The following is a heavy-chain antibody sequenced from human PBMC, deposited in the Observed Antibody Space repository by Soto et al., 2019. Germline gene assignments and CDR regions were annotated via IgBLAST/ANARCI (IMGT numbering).Heavy chain of an antibody. J-gene: IGHJ4*02. V-gene: IGHV3-23*01. CDR3: AKGGQSYDY. D-gene: IGHD3-10*01. CDR1: GFTFSTYA. Sequence: GGSLRLSCAASGFTFSTYAMSWVRQAPGKGLEWVSAISTSVGSTYYTDSVKGRFTISTDNSKNTLYLQMNSLRAEDTAVYYCAKGGQSYDYWGQGTLVTVSS. CDR2: ISTSVGST.